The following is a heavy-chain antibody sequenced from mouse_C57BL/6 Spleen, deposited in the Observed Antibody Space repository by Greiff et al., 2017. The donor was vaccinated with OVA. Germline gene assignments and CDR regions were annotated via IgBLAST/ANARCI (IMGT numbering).Heavy chain of an antibody. D-gene: IGHD1-2*01. CDR3: TFITTDLYFDY. CDR1: GFNIKDDY. Sequence: EVQLQQSGAELVRPGASVKLSCTASGFNIKDDYMHWVKQRPEQGLEWIGWIDPENGDTEYASKFQGKATITADTSSNTAYLQLSSLTSEDTAVYYCTFITTDLYFDYWGQGTTLTVSS. CDR2: IDPENGDT. J-gene: IGHJ2*01. V-gene: IGHV14-4*01.